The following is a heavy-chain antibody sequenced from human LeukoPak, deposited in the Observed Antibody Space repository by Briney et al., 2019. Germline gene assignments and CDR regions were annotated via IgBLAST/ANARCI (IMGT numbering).Heavy chain of an antibody. CDR1: GNSINPYY. CDR2: IISTTGSA. Sequence: PSETLSLTCTVSGNSINPYYWTWIRQPAGKGLEWIGRIISTTGSANYNPSLKSRVTMSVETSKNQFSLELTSGTAADTAVYYCMKDGPSWGLLWGLGTLVTVSS. V-gene: IGHV4-4*07. D-gene: IGHD3-16*01. CDR3: MKDGPSWGLL. J-gene: IGHJ4*02.